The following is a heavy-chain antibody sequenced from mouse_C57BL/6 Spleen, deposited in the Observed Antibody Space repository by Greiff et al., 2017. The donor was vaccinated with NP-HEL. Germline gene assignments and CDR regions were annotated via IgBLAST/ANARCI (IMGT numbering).Heavy chain of an antibody. CDR1: GFTFSDYG. CDR2: ISSGSSTI. D-gene: IGHD1-1*01. Sequence: EVKVVESGGGLVKPGGSLKLSCAASGFTFSDYGMHWVRQAPEKGLEWVAYISSGSSTIYYADTVKGRFTISRDNAKNTLFLQMTSLRSEDTAMYYCARRVYYYGSSYFDYWGQGTTLTVSS. CDR3: ARRVYYYGSSYFDY. J-gene: IGHJ2*01. V-gene: IGHV5-17*01.